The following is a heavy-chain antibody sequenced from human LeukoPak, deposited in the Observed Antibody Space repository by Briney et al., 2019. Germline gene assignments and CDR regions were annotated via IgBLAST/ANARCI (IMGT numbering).Heavy chain of an antibody. CDR3: AKDPDVQWLRSLFFDY. J-gene: IGHJ4*02. V-gene: IGHV3-23*01. Sequence: PGGSLRLSCAASGFTFSSYAMSWVRQAPGKGLEWVSAISGSGGSTYYADSVKGRFTISRDNSKNTLYLQMNSLRAEDTAVYYCAKDPDVQWLRSLFFDYWGQGTLVTVSS. CDR1: GFTFSSYA. CDR2: ISGSGGST. D-gene: IGHD5-12*01.